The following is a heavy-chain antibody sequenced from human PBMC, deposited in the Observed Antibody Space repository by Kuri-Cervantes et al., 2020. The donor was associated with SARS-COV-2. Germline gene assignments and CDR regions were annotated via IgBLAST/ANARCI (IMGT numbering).Heavy chain of an antibody. D-gene: IGHD4-11*01. Sequence: SETLSLTCTVSGGSISSYYWSWIRQPPGKGLEWIGYIYYNGSTNYNPSLKSRVTISVDTSRSQFSLRLTSVTEADTATYFCARWGGDSIYAYDSWGRGTMVTVSS. J-gene: IGHJ3*01. V-gene: IGHV4-59*01. CDR2: IYYNGST. CDR3: ARWGGDSIYAYDS. CDR1: GGSISSYY.